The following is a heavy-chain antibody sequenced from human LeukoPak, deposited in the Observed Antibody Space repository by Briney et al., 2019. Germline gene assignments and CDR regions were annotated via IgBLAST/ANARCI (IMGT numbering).Heavy chain of an antibody. CDR2: INSNTNYI. CDR1: GFSFSSYS. D-gene: IGHD1-26*01. CDR3: ASGSYYGGLDY. V-gene: IGHV3-21*04. J-gene: IGHJ4*02. Sequence: GGSLRLSCAASGFSFSSYSMNWVRRAPGKGLEWISSINSNTNYIYYADSVKGRFTISRDNSKNTLYLQMNSLRAEDTAVYYCASGSYYGGLDYWGQGTLVTVSS.